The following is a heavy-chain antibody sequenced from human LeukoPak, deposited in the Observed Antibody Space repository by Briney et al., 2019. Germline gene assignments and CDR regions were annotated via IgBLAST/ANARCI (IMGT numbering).Heavy chain of an antibody. CDR2: IYYSGST. V-gene: IGHV4-59*08. D-gene: IGHD2-15*01. CDR1: GGSISSYY. CDR3: ARHDCSGGSCFDAFDI. J-gene: IGHJ3*02. Sequence: SETLSLTCTVSGGSISSYYWSWIRQPPGKGLEWVGYIYYSGSTNYNPSLESRVTISVDTSKNQFSLKLSSVTAADTAVYYCARHDCSGGSCFDAFDIWGQGTMVTVSS.